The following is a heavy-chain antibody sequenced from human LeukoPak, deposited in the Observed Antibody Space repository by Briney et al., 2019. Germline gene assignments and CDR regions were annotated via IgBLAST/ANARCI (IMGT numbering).Heavy chain of an antibody. CDR3: AKNDGYNYWYFDY. J-gene: IGHJ4*02. CDR1: GFTFSSYA. CDR2: ISGGGGST. D-gene: IGHD5-24*01. Sequence: GGSLRLSCAASGFTFSSYAMSWVRQAPGKGLGWVSTISGGGGSTYYEDSAKGRFTISRENSKNTLYLQMNSLRAEDTAVYYCAKNDGYNYWYFDYWGRGTLVTVSS. V-gene: IGHV3-23*01.